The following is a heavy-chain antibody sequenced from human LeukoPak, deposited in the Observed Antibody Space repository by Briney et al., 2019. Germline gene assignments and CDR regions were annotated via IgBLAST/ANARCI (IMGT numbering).Heavy chain of an antibody. CDR2: ICYSGST. D-gene: IGHD2-15*01. CDR3: ARHERWGCSGGSCPFDY. J-gene: IGHJ4*02. CDR1: GGSISSSRYY. V-gene: IGHV4-39*01. Sequence: SETLSLTCTVSGGSISSSRYYWGWIRQPPGKGLEWIGSICYSGSTYYNPALKSRVTISVDTSKNQFSLKLSSVTAADTAVYYCARHERWGCSGGSCPFDYWGQGTLVTVSS.